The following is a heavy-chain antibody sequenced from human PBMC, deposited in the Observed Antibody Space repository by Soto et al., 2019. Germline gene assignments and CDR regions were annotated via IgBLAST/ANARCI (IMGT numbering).Heavy chain of an antibody. J-gene: IGHJ6*02. V-gene: IGHV3-15*01. CDR2: IKSKTDGGTT. Sequence: PGGSLRLSCAASGFTFGNAWMSWVRQAPGKGLEWVGRIKSKTDGGTTDYAAPVKGRFTISRDDSKNTLYLQMNSLKTEDTAVYYCTTALSYPYYYYYGMDVWGQGTTVTVSS. CDR1: GFTFGNAW. D-gene: IGHD1-26*01. CDR3: TTALSYPYYYYYGMDV.